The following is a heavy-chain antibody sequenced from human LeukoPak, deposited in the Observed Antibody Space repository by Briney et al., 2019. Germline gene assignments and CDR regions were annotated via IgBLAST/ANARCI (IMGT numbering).Heavy chain of an antibody. D-gene: IGHD6-19*01. CDR2: ISAYNGNT. CDR3: ARGPPPGYSSGWYFGY. CDR1: GYTFTSYG. V-gene: IGHV1-18*01. J-gene: IGHJ4*02. Sequence: ASVKVSCKASGYTFTSYGISWVRQAPGQGLEWMGWISAYNGNTNYAQKFQGRVTMTRDTSISTAYMELSRLRSDDTAVYYCARGPPPGYSSGWYFGYWGQGTLVTVSS.